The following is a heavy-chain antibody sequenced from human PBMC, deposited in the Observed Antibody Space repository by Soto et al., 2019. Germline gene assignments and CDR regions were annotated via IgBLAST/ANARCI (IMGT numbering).Heavy chain of an antibody. CDR3: ASPYDYMWGSYRSSAFDI. V-gene: IGHV1-69*02. J-gene: IGHJ3*02. Sequence: QVQLVQSGAEVKKPGSSVKVSCKASGGTFSSYTISWVRQAPGQGLAWMGRIIPILGIANYAQKFQGRVTITADKSTSTAYMELSSLRSEDTAVYYCASPYDYMWGSYRSSAFDIWGQGTMVTVSS. CDR2: IIPILGIA. D-gene: IGHD3-16*02. CDR1: GGTFSSYT.